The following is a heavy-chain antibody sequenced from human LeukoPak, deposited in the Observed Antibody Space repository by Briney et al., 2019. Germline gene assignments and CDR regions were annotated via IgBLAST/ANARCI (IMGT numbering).Heavy chain of an antibody. CDR2: IGTAGDT. CDR1: GFTFSSYD. CDR3: ARGLPTMGYYDSSGYYSFDY. Sequence: GGSLRLSCVASGFTFSSYDMHWVRQATGKGLEWVSAIGTAGDTYYPGSVKGRFTISRENAKNSLYLQMNSLRAGDTAVYYCARGLPTMGYYDSSGYYSFDYWGQGTLVTVSS. V-gene: IGHV3-13*01. J-gene: IGHJ4*02. D-gene: IGHD3-22*01.